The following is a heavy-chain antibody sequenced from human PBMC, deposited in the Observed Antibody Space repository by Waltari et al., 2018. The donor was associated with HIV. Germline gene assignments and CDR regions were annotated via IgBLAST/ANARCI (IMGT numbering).Heavy chain of an antibody. V-gene: IGHV3-7*01. D-gene: IGHD6-19*01. Sequence: EVQLVESGGGLVQPGGSLRLSCAASGLPFSSYWMSWVRQAPGKGLEWVANIKQDGSEKYYVDSVKGRFTISRDNAKNSLYLQMNSLRAEDTAVYYCGRQQWLANFGYWGQGTLVTVSS. CDR3: GRQQWLANFGY. CDR2: IKQDGSEK. CDR1: GLPFSSYW. J-gene: IGHJ4*02.